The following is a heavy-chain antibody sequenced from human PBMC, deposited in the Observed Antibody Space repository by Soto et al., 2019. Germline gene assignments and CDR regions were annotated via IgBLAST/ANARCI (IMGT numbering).Heavy chain of an antibody. CDR3: ARRHGDPSSAAGFDY. J-gene: IGHJ4*02. D-gene: IGHD2-15*01. Sequence: QIQLVQSGAEVKRPGASVKVSCKASGYTFTDYSISWVRQAPGQGLEWIGWIGTYSGRSDCAQKVRGRLTMTTDTSTTTAYMDLRSLRIDDTAVYYCARRHGDPSSAAGFDYWGQGTLVTVSS. V-gene: IGHV1-18*01. CDR2: IGTYSGRS. CDR1: GYTFTDYS.